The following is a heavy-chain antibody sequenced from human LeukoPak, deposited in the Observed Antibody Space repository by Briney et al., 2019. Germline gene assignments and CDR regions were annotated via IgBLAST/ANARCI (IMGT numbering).Heavy chain of an antibody. Sequence: GGSLRLSCAASGFTFSSYSMNWVRQAPGKGLEWVSSISGSSSSYIYYADSVKGRFTISRDNAKNSLYLQMNSLRAEDTAVYYCARGRDTTVTNWFDPWGQGTLVTVSS. J-gene: IGHJ5*02. CDR2: ISGSSSSYI. D-gene: IGHD4-11*01. V-gene: IGHV3-21*01. CDR3: ARGRDTTVTNWFDP. CDR1: GFTFSSYS.